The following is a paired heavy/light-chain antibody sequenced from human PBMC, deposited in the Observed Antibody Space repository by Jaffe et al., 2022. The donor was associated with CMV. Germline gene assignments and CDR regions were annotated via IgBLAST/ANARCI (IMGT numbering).Heavy chain of an antibody. J-gene: IGHJ5*02. CDR1: GFTFDDYA. D-gene: IGHD6-19*01. CDR3: AKSGRMVVAGRGWLDP. CDR2: ISWNSDNT. V-gene: IGHV3-9*01. Sequence: EEQLVESGGGLVQPGRSLRLSCAASGFTFDDYAMHWVRQVPGKGLEWVSGISWNSDNTDYADSVKGRFTISRDNVKNFLYLQMNSLRPEDTALYYCAKSGRMVVAGRGWLDPWGQGTLVTVSS.
Light chain of an antibody. CDR2: ASS. CDR1: QSISTY. J-gene: IGKJ4*01. V-gene: IGKV1-39*01. CDR3: QQSHSTPLT. Sequence: DIQMTQSPSSLSASVGDRVTITCRASQSISTYLNWYQQTPGKAPKVLIYASSSLQTGVPSRFSGSGAGTDFTLTISSLQPEDFATYFCQQSHSTPLTFGGGTKVEIK.